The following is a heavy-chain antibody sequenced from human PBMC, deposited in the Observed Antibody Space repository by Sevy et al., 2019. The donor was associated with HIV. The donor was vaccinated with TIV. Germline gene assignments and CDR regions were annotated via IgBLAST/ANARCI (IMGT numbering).Heavy chain of an antibody. CDR3: ARGRWDIHGSSYSY. CDR2: ISDRGTTI. CDR1: GFTFSDYY. J-gene: IGHJ4*03. Sequence: GGSLRLSCAVSGFTFSDYYMTWIRQAPGKGLEWISYISDRGTTIYYADSVKGRFTISRDDAKNTMYLHMNSLRDEATAVYYCARGRWDIHGSSYSYWGQGTVVTVSS. V-gene: IGHV3-11*01. D-gene: IGHD3-22*01.